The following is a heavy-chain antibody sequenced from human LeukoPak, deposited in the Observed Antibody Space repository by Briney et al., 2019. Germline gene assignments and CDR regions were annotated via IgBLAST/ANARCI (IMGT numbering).Heavy chain of an antibody. CDR1: GFTFSSYA. J-gene: IGHJ4*02. CDR3: ARARYNYGNDY. V-gene: IGHV3-48*04. D-gene: IGHD5-18*01. Sequence: GGSLRLSCAASGFTFSSYAMSWVRQAPGKGLEWVSYISSSSSTIYYADSVKGRFTISRDNAENSLYLQMSSLRAEDTGVYYCARARYNYGNDYWGQGTLVTVSS. CDR2: ISSSSSTI.